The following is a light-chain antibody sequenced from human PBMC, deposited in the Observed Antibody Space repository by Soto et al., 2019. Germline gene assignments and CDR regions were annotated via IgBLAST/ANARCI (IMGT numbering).Light chain of an antibody. CDR3: QQHDSLPLT. J-gene: IGKJ4*01. V-gene: IGKV1-33*01. CDR1: QDIGNY. CDR2: DAS. Sequence: DIQMTQSPSSLSASVGDRVTVTCRASQDIGNYLCWYQQRLGKAPKLLIYDASYLEAGVPPRFSGSGSGTDFTFTISSLQPEDFATYYCQQHDSLPLTFGGGTKVDIK.